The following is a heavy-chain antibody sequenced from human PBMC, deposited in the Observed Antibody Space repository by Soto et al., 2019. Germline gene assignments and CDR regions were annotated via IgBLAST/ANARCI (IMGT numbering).Heavy chain of an antibody. J-gene: IGHJ3*02. CDR2: IYYSGST. CDR3: ASVYYGERASRSAFDI. Sequence: SETLSLTCTVSGGSISSGDYYWSWIRQPPGKGLEWIGYIYYSGSTYYNPSLKSRVTISVDTSKNQFSLKLSSVTAADTAVYYCASVYYGERASRSAFDIWGQGTMVTVSS. CDR1: GGSISSGDYY. V-gene: IGHV4-30-4*01. D-gene: IGHD4-17*01.